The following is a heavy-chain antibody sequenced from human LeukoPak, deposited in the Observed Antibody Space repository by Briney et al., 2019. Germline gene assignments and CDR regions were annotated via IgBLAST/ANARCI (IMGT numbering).Heavy chain of an antibody. CDR1: GFSFSSYE. V-gene: IGHV3-48*03. CDR3: ARWVQRYFDL. J-gene: IGHJ2*01. Sequence: GGSLRLSCAASGFSFSSYEMNWVRQAPGKGLEWVSYISSSGSTIYYADSVKGRFTISRDNAKNTLYLQMNSLRAEDTAVYYCARWVQRYFDLWGRGTLVTVSS. CDR2: ISSSGSTI.